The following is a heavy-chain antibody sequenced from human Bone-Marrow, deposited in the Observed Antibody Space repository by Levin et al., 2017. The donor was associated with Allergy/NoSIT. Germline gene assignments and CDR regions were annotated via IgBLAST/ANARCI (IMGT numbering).Heavy chain of an antibody. V-gene: IGHV3-9*01. CDR3: VKDHESTGWPTFAS. CDR1: GFAFGEHA. D-gene: IGHD2-8*02. CDR2: ISWKSDYL. J-gene: IGHJ4*02. Sequence: SLKISCAASGFAFGEHAMHWVRQRPGKGLEWVSGISWKSDYLDYADSVKGRFTISRDNAKKALYLQMDSLRREDTAFYYCVKDHESTGWPTFASWGQGSLVTVSS.